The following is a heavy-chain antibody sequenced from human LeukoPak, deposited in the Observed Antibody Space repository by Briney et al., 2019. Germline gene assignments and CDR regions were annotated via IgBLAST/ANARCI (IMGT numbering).Heavy chain of an antibody. D-gene: IGHD2-15*01. CDR2: IYYSGST. CDR3: ARGDLPYCSGGSCYSERLYYYYYYMDV. J-gene: IGHJ6*03. Sequence: PSETLSLTCTVSGGSISSYYWSWIRQPPGKGLEWIGYIYYSGSTNYNPSLKSRVTISVDTSKNQFSLKLSSVTAADTAVYYCARGDLPYCSGGSCYSERLYYYYYYMDVWGKGTTVTVSS. V-gene: IGHV4-59*08. CDR1: GGSISSYY.